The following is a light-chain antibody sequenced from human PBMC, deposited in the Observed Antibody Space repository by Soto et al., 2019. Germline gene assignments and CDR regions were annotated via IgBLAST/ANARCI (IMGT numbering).Light chain of an antibody. CDR1: TSNIESNN. V-gene: IGLV1-44*01. J-gene: IGLJ3*02. Sequence: QPVLTQPPSASGTPGQRVTISCSGSTSNIESNNVNWYLQLPGTAPKLLIYSDNQRPSGIPDRFSGSKSGTSASLAISGLQSDDEADYYCAAWDDSLNGPVFGGGTKLTVL. CDR2: SDN. CDR3: AAWDDSLNGPV.